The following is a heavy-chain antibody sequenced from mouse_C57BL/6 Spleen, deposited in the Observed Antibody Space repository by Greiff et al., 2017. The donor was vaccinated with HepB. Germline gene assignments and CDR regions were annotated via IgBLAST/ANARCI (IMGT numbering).Heavy chain of an antibody. CDR1: GYTFTSYW. D-gene: IGHD3-2*02. Sequence: QVQLQQPGAELVKPGASVKLSCKASGYTFTSYWMHWVKQRPGQGLEWIGMIHPNSGSTNYNEKFKSKATLTVDKSSSTAYMQLSSLTSEDSAVYDCERHSSGDPAGFAYWGQGTLVTVSA. CDR2: IHPNSGST. J-gene: IGHJ3*01. CDR3: ERHSSGDPAGFAY. V-gene: IGHV1-64*01.